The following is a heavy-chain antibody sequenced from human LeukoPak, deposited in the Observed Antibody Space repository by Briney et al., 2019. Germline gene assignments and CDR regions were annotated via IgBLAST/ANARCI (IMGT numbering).Heavy chain of an antibody. CDR2: INHSGST. Sequence: PSETLSLTCAVYGGSFSGYYWSWIRQPPGKGLEWIGEINHSGSTNYNPSLKSRVTISVDTSKNQFSLKLSSVTAADTAVYYCARLNRIQLWGVDTAMVRGDFDYWGQGTLVTVSS. V-gene: IGHV4-34*01. CDR1: GGSFSGYY. J-gene: IGHJ4*02. D-gene: IGHD5-18*01. CDR3: ARLNRIQLWGVDTAMVRGDFDY.